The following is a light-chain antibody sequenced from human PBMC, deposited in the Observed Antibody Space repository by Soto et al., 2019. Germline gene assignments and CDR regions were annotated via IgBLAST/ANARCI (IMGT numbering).Light chain of an antibody. J-gene: IGKJ4*01. Sequence: DIQMTQSPSTLSASVGDRVTITCRASQSISSWLAWYQQKPGKAPKLLIYKASSLESGVPSRISGSGSGTEFTLTISSLQPEDFATYYCQQYNSYPLTFGGGTKVDIK. CDR2: KAS. CDR3: QQYNSYPLT. CDR1: QSISSW. V-gene: IGKV1-5*03.